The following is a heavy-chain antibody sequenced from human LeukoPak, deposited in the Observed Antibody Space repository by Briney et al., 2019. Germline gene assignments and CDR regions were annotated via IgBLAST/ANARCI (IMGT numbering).Heavy chain of an antibody. V-gene: IGHV3-30*04. CDR1: GFTFSSYA. Sequence: GGSLRLSCAASGFTFSSYAMHWVRQAPGKGLEWVAVISYDGSNKYYADSVKGRFTISRDNSKNTLYLQMNSLRAEDTAVYYCASLPGYWGQGTLVTVSS. CDR2: ISYDGSNK. J-gene: IGHJ4*02. CDR3: ASLPGY.